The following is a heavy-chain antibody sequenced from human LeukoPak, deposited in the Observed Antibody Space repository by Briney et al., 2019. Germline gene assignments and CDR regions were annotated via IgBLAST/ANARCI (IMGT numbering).Heavy chain of an antibody. CDR3: ARDQRYAGGGSYAPHFDY. J-gene: IGHJ4*02. CDR2: IYYSGST. CDR1: GGSIRSYY. Sequence: SETLSLTCTVSGGSIRSYYWSWIRQPPGKGLEWIGYIYYSGSTSYNPSLKSRVTISVDTSNNQFSLNLGSVTAADTAVYYCARDQRYAGGGSYAPHFDYWGQGTLVTVSS. V-gene: IGHV4-59*01. D-gene: IGHD1-26*01.